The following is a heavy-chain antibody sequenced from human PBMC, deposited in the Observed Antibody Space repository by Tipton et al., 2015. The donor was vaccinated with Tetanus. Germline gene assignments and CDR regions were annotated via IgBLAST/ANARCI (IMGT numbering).Heavy chain of an antibody. D-gene: IGHD3/OR15-3a*01. CDR3: ARGRGLGPHEYFEH. CDR2: ISPFNGNV. V-gene: IGHV1-18*01. J-gene: IGHJ5*02. Sequence: QLVQSGAEVKKPGASVKVSCKASGYTFTHYGVNWVRQAPGQGLEWMGWISPFNGNVNYAEKFQGRLTVTTDRSTATVYMDLRSLGSDDTAVYYCARGRGLGPHEYFEHWGQGTLVTVSS. CDR1: GYTFTHYG.